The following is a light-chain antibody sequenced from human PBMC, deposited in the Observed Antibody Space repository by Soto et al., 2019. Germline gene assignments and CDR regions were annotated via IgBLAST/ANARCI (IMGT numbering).Light chain of an antibody. CDR3: QSYDSSLRSVV. V-gene: IGLV1-40*01. J-gene: IGLJ2*01. CDR1: SSNIGAGYD. Sequence: QSVLTQPPSVSGAPGQRVTISCTGSSSNIGAGYDVHWYQQRPGTAPKLLIYQNNNRPSGVPDRFSGSKSGTSASLAITGLQAEDEADYYCQSYDSSLRSVVFGGGTKVTVL. CDR2: QNN.